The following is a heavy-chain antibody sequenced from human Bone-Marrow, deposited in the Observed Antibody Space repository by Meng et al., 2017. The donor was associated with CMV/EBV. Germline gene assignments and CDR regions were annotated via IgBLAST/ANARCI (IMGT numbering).Heavy chain of an antibody. CDR1: EFTFSSDS. J-gene: IGHJ6*02. D-gene: IGHD2-2*02. CDR3: ARDRQYQLLYLTYYGMDV. Sequence: GGSLRLSCAASEFTFSSDSMNWVRQAPGKGLELVSYISSSSSYIYYSDSVKGRLTISRDTAQNSLYLQKNSLRAEDTAVYYCARDRQYQLLYLTYYGMDVWGQGTTVTVSS. CDR2: ISSSSSYI. V-gene: IGHV3-21*01.